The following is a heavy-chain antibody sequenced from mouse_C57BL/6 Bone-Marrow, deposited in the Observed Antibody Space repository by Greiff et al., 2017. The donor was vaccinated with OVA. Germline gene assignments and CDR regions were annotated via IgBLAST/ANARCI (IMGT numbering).Heavy chain of an antibody. J-gene: IGHJ4*01. CDR2: IDPSDSYT. V-gene: IGHV1-69*01. Sequence: VQLQQSGAELVMPGASVKLSCKASGYTFTSYWMHWVKQRPGQGLEWIGEIDPSDSYTNYNQKFKGKSTLTVDKSSSTAYMQLSSLTSEDSAVYYCAREVTAPYAMDYWGQGTSVTVSS. D-gene: IGHD2-1*01. CDR3: AREVTAPYAMDY. CDR1: GYTFTSYW.